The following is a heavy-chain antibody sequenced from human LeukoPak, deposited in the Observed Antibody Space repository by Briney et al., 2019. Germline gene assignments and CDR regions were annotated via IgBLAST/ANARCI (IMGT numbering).Heavy chain of an antibody. D-gene: IGHD6-13*01. CDR3: ARGVAAVGKGDYFDY. Sequence: PSETLSLTCAVYGGSFSGYHWSWIRQPPGKGLEWIGEINHSGSTNYNPSLKSRVTISVDTSKNQFSLKLSSVTAADTAVYYCARGVAAVGKGDYFDYWGQGTLVTVSS. V-gene: IGHV4-34*01. CDR1: GGSFSGYH. J-gene: IGHJ4*02. CDR2: INHSGST.